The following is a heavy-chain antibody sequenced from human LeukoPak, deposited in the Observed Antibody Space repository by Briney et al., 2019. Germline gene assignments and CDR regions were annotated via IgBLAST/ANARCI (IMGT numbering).Heavy chain of an antibody. J-gene: IGHJ3*02. CDR3: ARTGRLRFTGGFDI. V-gene: IGHV1-2*02. CDR1: GYTFTGYY. D-gene: IGHD4-17*01. CDR2: INPNSGGT. Sequence: ASVKVSCKASGYTFTGYYMHWVRQAPGQGLEWMGWINPNSGGTNYAQKFQGRVTMTRDTSISTAYMELSRLRYDDTAVYYCARTGRLRFTGGFDIWGQGTMVTVSS.